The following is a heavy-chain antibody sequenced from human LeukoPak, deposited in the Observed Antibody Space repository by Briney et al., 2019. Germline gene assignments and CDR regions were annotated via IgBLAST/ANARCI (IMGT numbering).Heavy chain of an antibody. CDR2: INSDGSST. Sequence: GGSLRLSCAASGFTFSSYWMHWVRQAPGKGLVWVSRINSDGSSTSYADSVKGRFTISRDNSKNTLYLQMNSLRAEDTAVYYCAKDKYNFWSGSNYYYIDVWGKGTTVTVSS. J-gene: IGHJ6*03. CDR1: GFTFSSYW. CDR3: AKDKYNFWSGSNYYYIDV. D-gene: IGHD3-3*01. V-gene: IGHV3-74*01.